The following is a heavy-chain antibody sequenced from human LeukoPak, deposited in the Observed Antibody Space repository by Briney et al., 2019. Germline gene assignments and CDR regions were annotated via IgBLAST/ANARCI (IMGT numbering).Heavy chain of an antibody. CDR3: ARGGAGTYYKRDGWFDP. CDR1: GGTFSSYA. J-gene: IGHJ5*02. Sequence: SVKVSCKASGGTFSSYAISWVRQAPGQGLEWMGGIIPIFGTANYAQKFQGRVTITADESTSTAYMELSSLTSEDTAVYYCARGGAGTYYKRDGWFDPWGQGTVVTVSS. V-gene: IGHV1-69*13. D-gene: IGHD3-10*01. CDR2: IIPIFGTA.